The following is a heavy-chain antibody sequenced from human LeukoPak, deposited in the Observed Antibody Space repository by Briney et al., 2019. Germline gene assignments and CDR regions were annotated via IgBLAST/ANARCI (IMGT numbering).Heavy chain of an antibody. J-gene: IGHJ4*02. Sequence: PGGSLRLSCAASGFTFSSYGMHWVRQVPGKGLEWVAFIRYDGSNKYYADSVKGRFTISRDNSKNTLYLQMNSLRAEDTAVYYCAKDRQPLMVRGASIFDYWGQGTLVTVSS. CDR2: IRYDGSNK. V-gene: IGHV3-30*02. CDR3: AKDRQPLMVRGASIFDY. CDR1: GFTFSSYG. D-gene: IGHD3-10*01.